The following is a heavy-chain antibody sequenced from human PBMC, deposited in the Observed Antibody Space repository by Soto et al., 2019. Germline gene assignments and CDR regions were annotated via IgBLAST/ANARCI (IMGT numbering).Heavy chain of an antibody. CDR2: TYYRSKWYN. V-gene: IGHV6-1*01. J-gene: IGHJ6*02. D-gene: IGHD3-3*01. Sequence: QVQLQQSGPGLVKPSQTLSLTCAISGDSVSSNSAAWNWIRQSPSRGLEWLGRTYYRSKWYNDYAVSVNSRITINPATSKNQSSLQMNSVTPEDTAVYYCARAPGYDHYHYYGMDVWGQGTTVTVSS. CDR1: GDSVSSNSAA. CDR3: ARAPGYDHYHYYGMDV.